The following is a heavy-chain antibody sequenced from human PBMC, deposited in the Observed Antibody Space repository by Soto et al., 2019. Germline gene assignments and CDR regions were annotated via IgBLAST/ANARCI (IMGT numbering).Heavy chain of an antibody. CDR3: AGGTWDLRFEP. CDR2: INHIGGT. J-gene: IGHJ5*02. D-gene: IGHD1-26*01. Sequence: VQLQQWGAGLLKPSETLSLTCAVYGGSFSGYYWSWIRQPPGKGLEWIGEINHIGGTNYDPSLNSRVTISLDTSKNQFTMRLSSVTAADTAVYYSAGGTWDLRFEPWGQRTLVKVCS. CDR1: GGSFSGYY. V-gene: IGHV4-34*01.